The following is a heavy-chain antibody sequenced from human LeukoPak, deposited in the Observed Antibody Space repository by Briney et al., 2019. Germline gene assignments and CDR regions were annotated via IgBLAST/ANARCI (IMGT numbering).Heavy chain of an antibody. J-gene: IGHJ3*02. D-gene: IGHD6-19*01. CDR1: SGSISSSSSY. CDR2: MYYSGST. V-gene: IGHV4-39*01. Sequence: PSETLSLTCTVSSGSISSSSSYWGWIRQPPGKGLEWIGSMYYSGSTYYNPSLKSRVTISVDTSKNQFSLNLSSVTAADTAVYYCARPGSGWYAFDIWGQGTMVTVSS. CDR3: ARPGSGWYAFDI.